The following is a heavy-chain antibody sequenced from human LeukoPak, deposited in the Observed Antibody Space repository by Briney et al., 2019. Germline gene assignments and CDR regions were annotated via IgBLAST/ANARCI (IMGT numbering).Heavy chain of an antibody. CDR3: ARTSWGIAAAGDY. Sequence: GGSLRLSCAGSGFTFSSYWMSWGRQAPGKGLERVANIKQDGSEKYYVDSVKGRFTISRDNAKNSLYLQMNSLRAEDTAVYYCARTSWGIAAAGDYWGQGTLVTVSS. V-gene: IGHV3-7*01. D-gene: IGHD6-13*01. CDR1: GFTFSSYW. J-gene: IGHJ4*02. CDR2: IKQDGSEK.